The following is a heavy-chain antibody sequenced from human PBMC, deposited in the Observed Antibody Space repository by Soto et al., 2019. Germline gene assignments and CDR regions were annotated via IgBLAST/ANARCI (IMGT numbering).Heavy chain of an antibody. CDR1: GFTFSNAW. D-gene: IGHD3-3*01. CDR3: TTYFTPQYDFWSGSLGY. CDR2: IKSKTDGGTT. V-gene: IGHV3-15*01. J-gene: IGHJ4*02. Sequence: PGGSLRLSCAASGFTFSNAWMSWVRQAPGKGLEWVGRIKSKTDGGTTDYAAPVKGRFTISRDDSKNTLYLQMNSLKTEDTAVYYCTTYFTPQYDFWSGSLGYWGQGTLVTVSS.